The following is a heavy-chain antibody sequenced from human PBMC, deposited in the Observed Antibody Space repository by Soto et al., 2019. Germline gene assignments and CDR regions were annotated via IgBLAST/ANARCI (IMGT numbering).Heavy chain of an antibody. Sequence: GGSLRLSCVASGFTFSRHALAWVRQAPGKGLEWVSAISGSGASKYDADSVKGRFTISRDNSNNTLFLQMNSLQADDTAVYYFVKTPGAIVVITAFDHRGRRIPVRVSS. D-gene: IGHD3-22*01. V-gene: IGHV3-23*01. J-gene: IGHJ4*02. CDR2: ISGSGASK. CDR3: VKTPGAIVVITAFDH. CDR1: GFTFSRHA.